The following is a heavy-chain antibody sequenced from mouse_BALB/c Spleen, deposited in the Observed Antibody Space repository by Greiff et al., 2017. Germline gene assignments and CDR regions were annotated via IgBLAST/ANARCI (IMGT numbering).Heavy chain of an antibody. CDR3: ARSPYYYGSSLYAMDY. CDR2: IDPANGNT. V-gene: IGHV14-3*02. J-gene: IGHJ4*01. Sequence: VQLQQSGAELVKPGASVKLSCTASGFNIKDTYMHWVKQRPEQGLEWIGRIDPANGNTKYDPKFQGKATITADTSSNTAYLQLSSLTSEDTAVYYCARSPYYYGSSLYAMDYWGQGTSVTVSS. D-gene: IGHD1-1*01. CDR1: GFNIKDTY.